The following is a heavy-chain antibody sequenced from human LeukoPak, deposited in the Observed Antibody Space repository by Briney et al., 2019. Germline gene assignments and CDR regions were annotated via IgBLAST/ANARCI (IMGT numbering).Heavy chain of an antibody. CDR3: ARGAAEGLDR. Sequence: ASVKVSCKASGYTFTSYDFNWLRQATGQGPEWMGWMNPNSGATGYAQKFQGRVTMTRSASINTAYMELSNLRSEDTAVYYCARGAAEGLDRWGQGTLVTVSS. CDR2: MNPNSGAT. CDR1: GYTFTSYD. D-gene: IGHD6-13*01. J-gene: IGHJ5*02. V-gene: IGHV1-8*01.